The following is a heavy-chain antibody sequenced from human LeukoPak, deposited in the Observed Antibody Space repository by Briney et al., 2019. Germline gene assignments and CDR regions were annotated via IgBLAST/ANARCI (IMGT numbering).Heavy chain of an antibody. J-gene: IGHJ4*02. Sequence: GGSLRLSCAASGFTFSSYSMNWVRQAPGKGLEWVSSISSSSSYIYYADSVKGRFTISRDNAKNSLYLQMNSLRAEDTAVYYCARDQPRRGPGNHDYWGQGTLVTVPS. CDR1: GFTFSSYS. CDR3: ARDQPRRGPGNHDY. CDR2: ISSSSSYI. V-gene: IGHV3-21*04. D-gene: IGHD1-26*01.